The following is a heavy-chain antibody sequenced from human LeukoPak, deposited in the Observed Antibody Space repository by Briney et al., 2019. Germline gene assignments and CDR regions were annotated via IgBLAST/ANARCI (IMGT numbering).Heavy chain of an antibody. CDR2: IYPGDSDT. Sequence: GESLKISCKGSGYSFTSYWIGWVRQMPGKGLEWMGIIYPGDSDTRYSPSFQGQVTISADKSISTAYLQWSSLKASDTAMYYCARLIVEMATISLIDYWGQGTLVTVSP. CDR3: ARLIVEMATISLIDY. V-gene: IGHV5-51*01. J-gene: IGHJ4*02. CDR1: GYSFTSYW. D-gene: IGHD5-24*01.